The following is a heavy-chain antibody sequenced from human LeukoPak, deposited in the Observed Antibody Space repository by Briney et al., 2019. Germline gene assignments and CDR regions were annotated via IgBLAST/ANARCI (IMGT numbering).Heavy chain of an antibody. D-gene: IGHD3-3*01. CDR3: ARTMSSYYYAMDV. CDR2: IYYGGTT. CDR1: GGSINSGGYY. J-gene: IGHJ6*02. Sequence: PSETLSLTCNVSGGSINSGGYYWSWIRQPPGKGLEWVGYIYYGGTTYYNPSLKSRVSIAVDTSENQFSLKLSSVTAADTAVYYCARTMSSYYYAMDVWGQGTTVTVSS. V-gene: IGHV4-30-4*01.